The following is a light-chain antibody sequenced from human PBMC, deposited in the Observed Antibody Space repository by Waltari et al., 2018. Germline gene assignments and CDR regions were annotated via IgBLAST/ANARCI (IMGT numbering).Light chain of an antibody. J-gene: IGKJ5*01. Sequence: RAMQSGMCDVAWYQRNPDRPSRLSIYDASTRATGIPARFSGGGSGTDFTLTISSLEPEEFAVYYCQQRSNWPPEITCGQGTRLEIK. CDR1: QSGMCD. V-gene: IGKV3-11*01. CDR2: DAS. CDR3: QQRSNWPPEIT.